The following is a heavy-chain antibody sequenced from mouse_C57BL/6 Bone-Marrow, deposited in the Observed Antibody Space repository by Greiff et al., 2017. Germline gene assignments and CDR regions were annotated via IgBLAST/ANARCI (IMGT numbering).Heavy chain of an antibody. Sequence: EVKLEESGPGLVKPSQSLSLTCSVTGYSITSGYYWNWIRQFPGNKLEWMGYISYDGSNNYNPSLKNRISITRDTSKNQFFLKLNSVTTEDTATYYCARAPSTTVVASYYFDYWGQGTTLTVSS. CDR2: ISYDGSN. J-gene: IGHJ2*01. CDR1: GYSITSGYY. CDR3: ARAPSTTVVASYYFDY. V-gene: IGHV3-6*01. D-gene: IGHD1-1*01.